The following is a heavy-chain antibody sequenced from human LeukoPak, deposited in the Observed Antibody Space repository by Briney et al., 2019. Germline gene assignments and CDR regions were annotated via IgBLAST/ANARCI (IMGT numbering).Heavy chain of an antibody. D-gene: IGHD4-23*01. Sequence: GGYLRLSCAASGFTFSSYAMSWVRQAPGKGLEWVSTLGSSGGTTYYADSVKGRFTISRDNSKDTLYLQMNSLRAEDTAVYYCAKIRWSPYYFDYWGQGTLVTVSS. V-gene: IGHV3-23*01. CDR2: LGSSGGTT. CDR3: AKIRWSPYYFDY. J-gene: IGHJ4*02. CDR1: GFTFSSYA.